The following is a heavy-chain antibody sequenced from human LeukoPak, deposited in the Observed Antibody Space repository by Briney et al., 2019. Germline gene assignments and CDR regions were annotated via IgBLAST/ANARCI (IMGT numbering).Heavy chain of an antibody. Sequence: SVKVSCXASGGTFSSYAISWVRQALGQGLEWMGGIIPIFGTANYAQKFQGRVTITAGESTSTAYMELSSLRSEDTAVYYCARNPQRWLQLPGYFDYWGQGTLVTVSS. V-gene: IGHV1-69*01. D-gene: IGHD5-24*01. J-gene: IGHJ4*02. CDR2: IIPIFGTA. CDR1: GGTFSSYA. CDR3: ARNPQRWLQLPGYFDY.